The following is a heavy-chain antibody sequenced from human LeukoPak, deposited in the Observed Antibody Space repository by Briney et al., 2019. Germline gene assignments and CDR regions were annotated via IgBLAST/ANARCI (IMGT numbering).Heavy chain of an antibody. CDR2: IKQDGSEK. CDR3: ARDGDYVWGSYRYADY. D-gene: IGHD3-16*02. J-gene: IGHJ4*02. CDR1: GFTFSSYW. V-gene: IGHV3-7*03. Sequence: GGSLRLSCAASGFTFSSYWMSWVRQAPGKGLEWVVNIKQDGSEKYYVDSAKGRFTISRDNAKNSLYLQMNSLRAEDTAVYYCARDGDYVWGSYRYADYWGQGTLVTVSS.